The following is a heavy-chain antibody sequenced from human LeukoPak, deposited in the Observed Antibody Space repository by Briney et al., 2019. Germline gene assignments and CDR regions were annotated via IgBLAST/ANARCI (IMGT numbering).Heavy chain of an antibody. CDR3: AKDWYSSGSLGGRFDP. V-gene: IGHV3-23*01. CDR2: ISGSGGST. CDR1: GFTFSSYA. J-gene: IGHJ5*02. D-gene: IGHD6-19*01. Sequence: QPGGSLRLSCAASGFTFSSYAMSWVRQAPGKGLEWVSAISGSGGSTYYADSVKGRFTISRDNSKNTLYLQMNSLRAEDTAVYCCAKDWYSSGSLGGRFDPWGQGTLVTVSS.